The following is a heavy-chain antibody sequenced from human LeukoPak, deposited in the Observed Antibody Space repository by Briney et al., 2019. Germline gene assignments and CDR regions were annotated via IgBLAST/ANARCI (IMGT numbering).Heavy chain of an antibody. J-gene: IGHJ4*02. CDR3: AREGPIVGATRLVDY. CDR2: INPNSGGT. CDR1: VYTFTDYY. Sequence: GPSVKVSCKAYVYTFTDYYMHWVRQAPGQGLEWMRWINPNSGGTNYAQKFQGRVTMTRDTSISTAYMELSRLRSDDMAVYYCAREGPIVGATRLVDYWGQGTLVTVSP. V-gene: IGHV1-2*02. D-gene: IGHD1-26*01.